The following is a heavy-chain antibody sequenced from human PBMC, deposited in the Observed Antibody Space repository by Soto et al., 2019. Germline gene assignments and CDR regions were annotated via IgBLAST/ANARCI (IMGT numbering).Heavy chain of an antibody. CDR2: INSRSSSK. J-gene: IGHJ4*02. Sequence: QVQLVESGGGLVKPGGSLRLSCAASGFTFSDYYMSWIRQAPGKGLEWVSYINSRSSSKNYADSVKGRFTISRDKANNLLYLQMSSLTVDDTAVYYCVKGRNWASGSDYRGQGTLVTVSS. V-gene: IGHV3-11*05. CDR3: VKGRNWASGSDY. CDR1: GFTFSDYY. D-gene: IGHD7-27*01.